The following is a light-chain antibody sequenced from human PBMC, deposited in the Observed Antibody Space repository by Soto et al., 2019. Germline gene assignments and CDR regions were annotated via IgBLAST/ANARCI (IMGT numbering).Light chain of an antibody. CDR3: QVWDSSSDHVV. Sequence: SYELTQPPSVSVAPGKTAKITGGGNNIGSKSVHWYEQKPGQAPVLVIYYDSARPSGIPERFSGSNSGNTASLSIGRVEAGDEADYYCQVWDSSSDHVVVCGGTKLTVL. CDR1: NIGSKS. CDR2: YDS. J-gene: IGLJ2*01. V-gene: IGLV3-21*04.